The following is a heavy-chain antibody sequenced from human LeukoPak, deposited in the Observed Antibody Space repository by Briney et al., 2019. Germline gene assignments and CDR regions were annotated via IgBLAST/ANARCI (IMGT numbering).Heavy chain of an antibody. Sequence: ASVKVSCKASGYTFTSYDINWVRQATGQGLEWMGWMNPNSGNTGYAQKFQGRVTMTRNTSIGTAYMELSSLRSEDTAVYYCARGGIAAASDYYYGMDVWGQGTTVTVSS. J-gene: IGHJ6*02. V-gene: IGHV1-8*01. D-gene: IGHD6-13*01. CDR1: GYTFTSYD. CDR2: MNPNSGNT. CDR3: ARGGIAAASDYYYGMDV.